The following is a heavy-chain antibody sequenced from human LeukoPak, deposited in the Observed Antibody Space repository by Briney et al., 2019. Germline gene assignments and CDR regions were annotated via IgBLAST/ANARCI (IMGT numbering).Heavy chain of an antibody. CDR3: ARDPDPYDILTGYYNHWFDP. CDR1: GYTFTNYG. J-gene: IGHJ5*02. D-gene: IGHD3-9*01. V-gene: IGHV1-18*01. CDR2: ISAYNGNT. Sequence: ASVKVSCKASGYTFTNYGISWVRQAPGQGLEWMGWISAYNGNTNYAQKLQGRVTMTTDTSTSTAYMELRSLRSDDTAVYYCARDPDPYDILTGYYNHWFDPWGQGTLVTVSS.